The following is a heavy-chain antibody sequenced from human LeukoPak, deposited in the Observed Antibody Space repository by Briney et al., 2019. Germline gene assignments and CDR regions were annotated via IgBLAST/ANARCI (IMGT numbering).Heavy chain of an antibody. CDR1: GFTFSSYG. Sequence: GRSLRLSRAASGFTFSSYGMHWVRQAPGKGLEWVAVIWYDGSNKYYADSVKGRFTISRDNSKNTLYLQMNSLRAEDTAVYYCAKDSAVAGTLGVYYFDYWGQGTLVTVSS. J-gene: IGHJ4*02. CDR3: AKDSAVAGTLGVYYFDY. CDR2: IWYDGSNK. D-gene: IGHD6-19*01. V-gene: IGHV3-33*06.